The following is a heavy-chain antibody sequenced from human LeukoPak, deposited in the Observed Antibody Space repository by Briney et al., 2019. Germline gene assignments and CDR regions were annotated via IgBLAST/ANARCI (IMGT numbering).Heavy chain of an antibody. CDR1: GFTFSSYA. CDR2: ISGSGATT. D-gene: IGHD6-6*01. V-gene: IGHV3-23*01. Sequence: PGGSLRLSCAASGFTFSSYAMSWVRQDPGKGLEWVSGISGSGATTYYADSVKGRFSISRDNSKNTLDLQMTSLRAEDTAVYYCAKQGTARGFFDYWGQGTLVTVSS. J-gene: IGHJ4*02. CDR3: AKQGTARGFFDY.